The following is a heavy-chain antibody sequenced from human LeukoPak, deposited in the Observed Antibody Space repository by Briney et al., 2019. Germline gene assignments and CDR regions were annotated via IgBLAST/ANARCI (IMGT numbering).Heavy chain of an antibody. J-gene: IGHJ4*02. CDR1: GFTLSDYW. D-gene: IGHD4-23*01. CDR3: ATDRKVGTWDPRFNY. CDR2: IRQDDSEK. Sequence: GGSQRLSCSASGFTLSDYWMMWVRQAPGKGLEWVGKIRQDDSEKNYVDSVKGRFTISRDNAKFSLYLQMNSLRAEDTAIYYCATDRKVGTWDPRFNYWGQGTLVTVSS. V-gene: IGHV3-7*01.